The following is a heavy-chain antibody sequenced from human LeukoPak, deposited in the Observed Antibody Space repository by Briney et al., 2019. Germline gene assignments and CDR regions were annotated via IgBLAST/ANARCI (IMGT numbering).Heavy chain of an antibody. V-gene: IGHV1-18*01. CDR2: ISAYNGNT. CDR1: GYTFTSYG. Sequence: ASVKVSCKASGYTFTSYGISWVRQAPGQGLEWMGWISAYNGNTNYAQKLQGRVTMTTDTSTSTAYMELRSLRSDDTAVYYCASAVDVLMVYANGNWFDPWGQGTLVTVSS. D-gene: IGHD2-8*01. J-gene: IGHJ5*02. CDR3: ASAVDVLMVYANGNWFDP.